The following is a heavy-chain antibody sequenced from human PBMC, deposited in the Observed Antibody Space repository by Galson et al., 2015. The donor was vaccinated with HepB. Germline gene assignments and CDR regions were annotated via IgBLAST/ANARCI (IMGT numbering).Heavy chain of an antibody. CDR2: IDPSNSYT. J-gene: IGHJ4*02. Sequence: QSGAEVKKPGESLRISCKGSGYSFTSYWISWVRQMPGKGLEWMGRIDPSNSYTNYSPSFQGHVTISADKSISTAYLQWSSLKASDTAMYYCARHYVLAGTVFPFDYWGQGTLVTVSS. D-gene: IGHD6-19*01. CDR1: GYSFTSYW. V-gene: IGHV5-10-1*01. CDR3: ARHYVLAGTVFPFDY.